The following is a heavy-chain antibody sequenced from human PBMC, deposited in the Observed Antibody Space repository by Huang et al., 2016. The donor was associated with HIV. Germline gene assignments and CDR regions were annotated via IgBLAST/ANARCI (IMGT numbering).Heavy chain of an antibody. D-gene: IGHD6-13*01. CDR2: ISYDAKTK. J-gene: IGHJ4*02. CDR3: AKGGSAAAVLDF. V-gene: IGHV3-30*18. CDR1: GFTFSGYV. Sequence: QVQLVESGGGVVQHGRSLRISCAASGFTFSGYVMHWVRQATGKVLEWGAVISYDAKTKYYADAVKGRFSISRDNSKTTVYLQLNSLRLEDTAVYYCAKGGSAAAVLDFWGQGTLVTVSS.